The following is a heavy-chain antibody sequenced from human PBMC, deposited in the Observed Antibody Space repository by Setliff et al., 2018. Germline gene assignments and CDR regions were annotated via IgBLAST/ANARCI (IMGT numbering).Heavy chain of an antibody. D-gene: IGHD2-15*01. CDR3: ARSPAVLGIVYLDP. J-gene: IGHJ5*02. Sequence: VASVKVSCKASGDSFNNYAISWVRQAPGQGLEWMGGIIPMFGTPAYAQKFQDRVTITTDESTSTAYMELDSLRSEDTAVYYCARSPAVLGIVYLDPWGQGTLVTSPQ. CDR2: IIPMFGTP. CDR1: GDSFNNYA. V-gene: IGHV1-69*05.